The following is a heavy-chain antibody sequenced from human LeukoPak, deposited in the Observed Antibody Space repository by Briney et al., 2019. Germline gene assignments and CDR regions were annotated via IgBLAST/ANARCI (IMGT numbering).Heavy chain of an antibody. CDR2: ISGYNGNT. Sequence: ASVKVSCKASGYTFTSYGISWVRQAPGQGLEWMGWISGYNGNTNYAQKFQGRVTMTRDTSTSTVYMELSSLRSEDTAVYYCARVKWELFFFDYWGQGTLVTVSS. J-gene: IGHJ4*02. V-gene: IGHV1-18*01. D-gene: IGHD1-26*01. CDR3: ARVKWELFFFDY. CDR1: GYTFTSYG.